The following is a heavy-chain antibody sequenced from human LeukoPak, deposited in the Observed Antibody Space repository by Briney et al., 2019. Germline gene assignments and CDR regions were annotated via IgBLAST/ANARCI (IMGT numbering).Heavy chain of an antibody. CDR3: ATLFNWFDP. D-gene: IGHD3-9*01. Sequence: PGRSLRLSCEASGFTFSRHGMHWVRQAPGKGLEWVAVISYDGSNKYYADSVKGRFTISRDNSKNTLYLQMNSLRAEDTAVYYCATLFNWFDPWGQGTLVTVSS. V-gene: IGHV3-30*03. CDR1: GFTFSRHG. CDR2: ISYDGSNK. J-gene: IGHJ5*02.